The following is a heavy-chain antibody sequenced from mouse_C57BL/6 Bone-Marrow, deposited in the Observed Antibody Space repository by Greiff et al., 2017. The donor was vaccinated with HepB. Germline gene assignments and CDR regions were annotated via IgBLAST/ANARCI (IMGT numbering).Heavy chain of an antibody. D-gene: IGHD2-4*01. CDR2: INPNDGTT. Sequence: VQLQQSGPELVKPGASVKISCKASGYSFTDYNMNWVKQSNGKSLEWIGVINPNDGTTSYNQKFKGKATLTVDQSSSTAYMQLNSLTSEDSAVYYCRSYYDYEYAMDYWGQGTSVTVSS. V-gene: IGHV1-39*01. CDR1: GYSFTDYN. J-gene: IGHJ4*01. CDR3: RSYYDYEYAMDY.